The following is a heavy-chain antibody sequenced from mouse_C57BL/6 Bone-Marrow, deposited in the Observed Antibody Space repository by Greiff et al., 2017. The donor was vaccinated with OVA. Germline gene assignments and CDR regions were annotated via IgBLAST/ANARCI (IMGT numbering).Heavy chain of an antibody. CDR2: IWRGGST. J-gene: IGHJ2*01. CDR1: GFSLTSYG. CDR3: ATYGYDRALFDY. Sequence: VQLQESGPGLVQPSQSLSITCTVSGFSLTSYGVHWVRQSPGKGLEWLGVIWRGGSTDYNAAFMSRLSITKDNSKGQVFFKMNRLQADDTAIYYCATYGYDRALFDYWGQGTTLTVSA. V-gene: IGHV2-5*01. D-gene: IGHD2-2*01.